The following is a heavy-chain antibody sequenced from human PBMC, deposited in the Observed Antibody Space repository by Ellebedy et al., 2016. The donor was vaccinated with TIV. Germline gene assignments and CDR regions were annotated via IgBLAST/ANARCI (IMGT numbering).Heavy chain of an antibody. V-gene: IGHV4-31*03. Sequence: SETLSLTXTVSGGSISSGGYYWSWIRQHPGKGLEWIGYIYYSGSTYYNPSLKSRVTISVDTSKNQFSLKLSSVTAADTAVYYCAREVSRFEKWTPVAFDIWGQGTMVTVSS. CDR2: IYYSGST. J-gene: IGHJ3*02. D-gene: IGHD3-3*01. CDR3: AREVSRFEKWTPVAFDI. CDR1: GGSISSGGYY.